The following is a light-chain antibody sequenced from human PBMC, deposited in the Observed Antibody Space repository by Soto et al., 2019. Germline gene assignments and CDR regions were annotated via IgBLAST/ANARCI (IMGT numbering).Light chain of an antibody. Sequence: QSVLTQPASVSGSPGQSITISCTGTSSDVGGYDYVSWYQQHPGKAPKVMIYDVSNRPSGVSNRFSGSKSGNTASLTISGLQAEDEADYYCSSYTSSSNVVFGGGTKLTVL. CDR1: SSDVGGYDY. J-gene: IGLJ2*01. CDR3: SSYTSSSNVV. V-gene: IGLV2-14*01. CDR2: DVS.